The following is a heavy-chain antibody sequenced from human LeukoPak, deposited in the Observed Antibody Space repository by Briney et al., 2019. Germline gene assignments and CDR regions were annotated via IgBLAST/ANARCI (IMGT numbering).Heavy chain of an antibody. CDR3: ARHGADAYYNYYMDV. J-gene: IGHJ6*03. Sequence: SETLSLTCIVSGGSITSSSYYWGGIRQPPGKGLEWIGSIYYSGSTYYNPSLKSRVTISIDTSKNQSSLKLSSLTAADTAVYYCARHGADAYYNYYMDVWGKGTTVTVSS. CDR1: GGSITSSSYY. D-gene: IGHD1-26*01. V-gene: IGHV4-39*01. CDR2: IYYSGST.